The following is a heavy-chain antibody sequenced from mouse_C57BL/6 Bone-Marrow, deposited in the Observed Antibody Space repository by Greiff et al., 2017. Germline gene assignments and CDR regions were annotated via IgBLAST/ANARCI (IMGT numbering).Heavy chain of an antibody. J-gene: IGHJ1*03. CDR3: ASPPLRPHWYFDV. CDR2: IYPGSGST. CDR1: GYTFTSYW. V-gene: IGHV1-55*01. Sequence: QVQLQQPGAELVKPGASVKMSCKASGYTFTSYWITWVKQRPGQGLEWIGDIYPGSGSTNYNEKFKSKATLTVDPSSSTAYMQLSSLTSEDSAVYDCASPPLRPHWYFDVWGTGTTVTVSS. D-gene: IGHD2-12*01.